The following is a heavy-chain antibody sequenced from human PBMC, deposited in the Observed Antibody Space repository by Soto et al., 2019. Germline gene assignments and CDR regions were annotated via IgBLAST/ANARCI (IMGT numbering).Heavy chain of an antibody. CDR3: ARLPKVVNVLDRVFDI. Sequence: QVQLQESGPGLVKPSQTLSLTCTVSGGSISSGGYYWSWIRQHPGKGLEWIGYIYYSGSTYYNPSLKSRVTIAVDTSKNQFSLKLSSVNAADTAVYYCARLPKVVNVLDRVFDIWGQGTMVTVAS. CDR2: IYYSGST. CDR1: GGSISSGGYY. V-gene: IGHV4-31*03. J-gene: IGHJ3*02. D-gene: IGHD2-21*01.